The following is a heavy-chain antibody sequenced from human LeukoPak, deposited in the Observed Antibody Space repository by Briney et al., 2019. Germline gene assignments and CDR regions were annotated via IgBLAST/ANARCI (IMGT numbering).Heavy chain of an antibody. J-gene: IGHJ4*02. CDR1: GGSISSYY. V-gene: IGHV4-59*01. Sequence: SETLSLTCTVSGGSISSYYWSWIRQPPGKGLEWIGYIYYSGSTNYNPSLKSRVTISVDTSKNQFSLKLSSVTAADTAVYYCARDRATSHFDYWGQGTLVTVSS. D-gene: IGHD5-12*01. CDR3: ARDRATSHFDY. CDR2: IYYSGST.